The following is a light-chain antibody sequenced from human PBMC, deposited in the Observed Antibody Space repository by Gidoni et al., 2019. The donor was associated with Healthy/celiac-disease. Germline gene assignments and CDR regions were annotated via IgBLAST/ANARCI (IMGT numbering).Light chain of an antibody. Sequence: QSALTQPPSASASPGQSVTISCTGTSSDVGGYNYVSWYQQHPGKAPKLMIYEVSKRPSGVPDRFSGSKSGNTASLTVSGLQAEDEADYYCSSYAGSTGVFGTGTKVTVL. CDR2: EVS. V-gene: IGLV2-8*01. CDR3: SSYAGSTGV. J-gene: IGLJ1*01. CDR1: SSDVGGYNY.